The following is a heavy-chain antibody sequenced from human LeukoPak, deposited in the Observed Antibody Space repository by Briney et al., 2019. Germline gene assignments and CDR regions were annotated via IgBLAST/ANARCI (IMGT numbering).Heavy chain of an antibody. CDR3: ARDSVAAAGTETLDP. CDR2: ISAYNGNT. D-gene: IGHD6-13*01. V-gene: IGHV1-18*01. Sequence: ASVKVSCKSSGFTFINFGISWVRQAPGQELEWMGWISAYNGNTNYAQKLQGRVTMTTDTSTSTAYMELRSLRSDDTAVYYCARDSVAAAGTETLDPWGQGTLVTVSS. CDR1: GFTFINFG. J-gene: IGHJ5*02.